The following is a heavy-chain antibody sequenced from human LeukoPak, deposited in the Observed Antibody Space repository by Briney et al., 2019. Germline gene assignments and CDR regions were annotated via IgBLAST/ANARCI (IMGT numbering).Heavy chain of an antibody. D-gene: IGHD2-15*01. CDR3: ARGECSGGICHSGYYYYYYMDV. J-gene: IGHJ6*03. CDR2: IKLDGSEK. V-gene: IGHV3-7*01. Sequence: GGSLRLSCAASGFTFSRYWMSWVRQAPGKGLEWVANIKLDGSEKYYVDSVKGRFTISRDNAKNSLYLQMNSLRAEDTAVYYCARGECSGGICHSGYYYYYYMDVWGKGTTVTVSS. CDR1: GFTFSRYW.